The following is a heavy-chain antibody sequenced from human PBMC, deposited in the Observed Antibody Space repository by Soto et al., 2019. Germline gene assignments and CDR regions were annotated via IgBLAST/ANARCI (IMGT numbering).Heavy chain of an antibody. CDR3: ARDFLWSGYSDYYGMDV. V-gene: IGHV4-30-4*01. D-gene: IGHD3-3*01. CDR1: AGSTSSGDYY. Sequence: SETLSLTCTVSAGSTSSGDYYWSWIRQPPGKGLEWIGYIYYSGSTYYNPSLKSRVTKSVDTSKNQFSLKLSSVTAVDPAVYYCARDFLWSGYSDYYGMDVWGQGTTVTVSS. CDR2: IYYSGST. J-gene: IGHJ6*02.